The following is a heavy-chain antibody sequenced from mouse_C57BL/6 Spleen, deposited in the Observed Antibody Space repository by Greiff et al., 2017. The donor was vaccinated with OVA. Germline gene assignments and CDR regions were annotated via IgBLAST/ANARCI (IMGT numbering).Heavy chain of an antibody. D-gene: IGHD1-1*01. V-gene: IGHV14-2*01. J-gene: IGHJ1*03. CDR1: GFTIKDYY. CDR2: IDPEDGET. CDR3: AGGAVVATPAWYFDV. Sequence: VQLQQSGAELVKPGASVKLSCTASGFTIKDYYMHWVKQRTEQGLEWIGRIDPEDGETKYAPKFQGKATITADTSSNTAYLLLSSLTSEDTAVYYGAGGAVVATPAWYFDVWGTGTTVTVSS.